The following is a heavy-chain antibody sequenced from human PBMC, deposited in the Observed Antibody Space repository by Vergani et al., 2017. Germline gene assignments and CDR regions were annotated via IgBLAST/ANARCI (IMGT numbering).Heavy chain of an antibody. Sequence: QVQLVESGGGLVKPGGSLRLSCAASGFTFSDYYISWIRQAPGKGLEWVSYISSSGSTIYYADSVKGRFTISRDNAKNSLYLQMNSLRAEDTAVYYCARLDIVVVPAAISLYYYYYMDVWGKGTTVTVSS. CDR2: ISSSGSTI. J-gene: IGHJ6*03. V-gene: IGHV3-11*01. D-gene: IGHD2-2*02. CDR1: GFTFSDYY. CDR3: ARLDIVVVPAAISLYYYYYMDV.